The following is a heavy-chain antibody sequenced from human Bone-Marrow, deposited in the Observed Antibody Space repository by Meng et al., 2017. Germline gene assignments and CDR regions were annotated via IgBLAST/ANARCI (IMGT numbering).Heavy chain of an antibody. CDR2: IYHSGST. V-gene: IGHV4-31*03. D-gene: IGHD4-17*01. CDR3: ARDRNDYGSHYFDY. J-gene: IGHJ4*02. CDR1: GGSSSRGGYY. Sequence: QVQLQESGPGLVKPSQTLSLTCTVSGGSSSRGGYYWSWIRQHPGKGLEWIGYIYHSGSTYYNPSLKSRVTISVDTSKNQFSLKLSSVTAADTAVYYCARDRNDYGSHYFDYWGQGTLVTVSS.